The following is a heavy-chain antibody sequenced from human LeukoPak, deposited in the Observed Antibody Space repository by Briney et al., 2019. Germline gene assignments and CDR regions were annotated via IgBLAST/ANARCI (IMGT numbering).Heavy chain of an antibody. D-gene: IGHD3-22*01. CDR2: IYYSGNT. CDR1: GGSISSGDYY. Sequence: SETLSLTCTVSGGSISSGDYYWGWIRQLPGKGLEWIGYIYYSGNTYYNPSLKSRVTISVDMSKNQFSLKLTSVTAADTAVYYCARRLYYYDSSDYYTDYWGQGTLVTVSS. J-gene: IGHJ4*02. V-gene: IGHV4-39*01. CDR3: ARRLYYYDSSDYYTDY.